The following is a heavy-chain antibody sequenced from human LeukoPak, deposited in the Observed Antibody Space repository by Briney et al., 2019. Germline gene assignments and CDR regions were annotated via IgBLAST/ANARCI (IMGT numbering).Heavy chain of an antibody. CDR1: GYTFTSYG. D-gene: IGHD2-15*01. V-gene: IGHV1-18*01. J-gene: IGHJ4*02. CDR3: AREQIYCSGGSCYDY. Sequence: GASVKVSCKASGYTFTSYGISWVRQAPGQGLEWMGWISAYNGNTNYAQKLQGRVTMTTDTSTSTAYMGLRSLRSDDTAVYYCAREQIYCSGGSCYDYWGQGTLVTVSS. CDR2: ISAYNGNT.